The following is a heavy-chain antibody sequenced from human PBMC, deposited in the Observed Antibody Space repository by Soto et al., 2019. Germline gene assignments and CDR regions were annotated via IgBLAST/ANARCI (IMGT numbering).Heavy chain of an antibody. CDR3: ARDSPLYWPEDVPFDY. J-gene: IGHJ4*02. CDR1: GYTFTSYG. CDR2: ISAYNGNT. D-gene: IGHD2-8*02. V-gene: IGHV1-18*01. Sequence: ASVKVSCKASGYTFTSYGISWVRQAPGQGLEWMGWISAYNGNTNYAQKLQGRVTMTTDTSTSTAYMELRSLRSDDTAVYYCARDSPLYWPEDVPFDYWGQGTLVTVSS.